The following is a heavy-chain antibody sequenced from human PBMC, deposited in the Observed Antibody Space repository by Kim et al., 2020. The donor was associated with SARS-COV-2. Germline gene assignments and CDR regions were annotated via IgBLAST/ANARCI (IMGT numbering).Heavy chain of an antibody. CDR3: ARFVGVQRPGTTYYNNIGWFDT. CDR1: GFSLTTSGMG. D-gene: IGHD2-21*01. CDR2: IDWNDEK. J-gene: IGHJ5*02. V-gene: IGHV2-70*13. Sequence: SGPTLVNPTQTLTLTCSVSGFSLTTSGMGVTWIRQPPGKALEWVALIDWNDEKEYNTSLKARLTLSKDTSRNQVVLKLTNLDPVDTATYYCARFVGVQRPGTTYYNNIGWFDTWGQGILVTVSS.